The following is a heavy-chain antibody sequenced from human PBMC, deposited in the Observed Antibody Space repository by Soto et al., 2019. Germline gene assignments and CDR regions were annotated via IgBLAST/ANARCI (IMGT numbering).Heavy chain of an antibody. V-gene: IGHV1-69*06. D-gene: IGHD3-16*01. CDR3: ARFDPLGELLWFDP. Sequence: QVQLVQSGAEVKKPGSSVKVSCKASGGTFDNYSFTWVRQAPGRGLEWMGGIIPLSGTVVYAQTFQGRVIITVDKSTRMAYMELGSLRSEDTAVYYCARFDPLGELLWFDPWGQGTLVTVSS. CDR2: IIPLSGTV. CDR1: GGTFDNYS. J-gene: IGHJ5*02.